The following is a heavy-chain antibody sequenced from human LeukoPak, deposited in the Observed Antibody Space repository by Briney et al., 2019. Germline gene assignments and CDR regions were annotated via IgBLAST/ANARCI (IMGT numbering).Heavy chain of an antibody. CDR3: ARGSGWCRYGIDY. CDR2: ISYDGSNK. CDR1: GFTFSSYA. Sequence: PGRSLRLSCAASGFTFSSYAMHWVRQAPGKGLEWVAVISYDGSNKYYADSVKGRFTISRDNSKNTLYLQMNSLRAEDTAVYYCARGSGWCRYGIDYWGQGTLVTVSS. J-gene: IGHJ4*02. V-gene: IGHV3-30*04. D-gene: IGHD6-19*01.